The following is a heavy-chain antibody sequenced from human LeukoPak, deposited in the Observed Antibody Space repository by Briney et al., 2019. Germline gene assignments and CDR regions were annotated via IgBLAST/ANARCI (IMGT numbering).Heavy chain of an antibody. CDR2: SDSGGST. Sequence: GGSLRLSCAASGFTFTIYAMTWVRQAPGKGLEWVSASDSGGSTYYADSVKGRFTISRDNSKNTLYLQMSSLRAEDTAVYYCAKEDLYGSVKWFDPWGQGTLVTVSS. J-gene: IGHJ5*02. D-gene: IGHD3-10*01. CDR3: AKEDLYGSVKWFDP. CDR1: GFTFTIYA. V-gene: IGHV3-23*01.